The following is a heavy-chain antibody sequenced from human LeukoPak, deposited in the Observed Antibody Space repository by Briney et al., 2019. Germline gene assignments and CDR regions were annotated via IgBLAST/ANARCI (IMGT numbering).Heavy chain of an antibody. J-gene: IGHJ6*02. CDR2: ISGDGGNT. D-gene: IGHD2-15*01. CDR1: GFTFSSYW. Sequence: GGSLRLSCAASGFTFSSYWMHWVRQPPGKGLEWVSLISGDGGNTYYADSVKGRFTISRDNSKNSLYLQMNSLKTEDTALYYCAKDPRRQYCSGGSCYSHYYYGMDVWGQGTTVTVSS. CDR3: AKDPRRQYCSGGSCYSHYYYGMDV. V-gene: IGHV3-43*02.